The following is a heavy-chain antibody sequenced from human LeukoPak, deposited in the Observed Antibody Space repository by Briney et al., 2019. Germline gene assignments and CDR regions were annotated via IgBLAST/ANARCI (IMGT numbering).Heavy chain of an antibody. D-gene: IGHD5-24*01. Sequence: QPGGSLRLSCAASGFTFSSYAMHWVRQAPGKGLEWVAVISYDGSNKYYADSVKGRFTISRDNSKNTLYLQMNSLRAEDTAVYYCARARDGYNRALYYFDYWGQGTLVTVSS. CDR3: ARARDGYNRALYYFDY. CDR1: GFTFSSYA. CDR2: ISYDGSNK. V-gene: IGHV3-30-3*01. J-gene: IGHJ4*02.